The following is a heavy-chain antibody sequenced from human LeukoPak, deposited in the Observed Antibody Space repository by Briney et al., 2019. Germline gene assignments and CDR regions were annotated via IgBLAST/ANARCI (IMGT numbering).Heavy chain of an antibody. CDR2: MNPNTGNT. D-gene: IGHD2-2*01. Sequence: GASVKVSCKASGYTFTSYDIKWVRQAAGQGLEWMGWMNPNTGNTGYEQKFQGRVTLTRNTSISTAYMELSSLVSEETAVYYCAREGHHNSTLPYYYYYLDVWGKGTTVTVPS. CDR1: GYTFTSYD. V-gene: IGHV1-8*03. CDR3: AREGHHNSTLPYYYYYLDV. J-gene: IGHJ6*03.